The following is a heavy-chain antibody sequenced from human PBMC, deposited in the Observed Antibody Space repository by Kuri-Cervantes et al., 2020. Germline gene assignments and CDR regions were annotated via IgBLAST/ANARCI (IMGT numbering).Heavy chain of an antibody. CDR1: GGTFGSYI. D-gene: IGHD4-17*01. CDR2: MNPNSGNT. CDR3: TRTAATVTTGFGGYDAFDI. Sequence: ASVKVSCKASGGTFGSYIINWVRQATGQGLEWMGWMNPNSGNTGYAQKFQGRVTMTRNTSISTAYMELSSLGSEDTAVYYCTRTAATVTTGFGGYDAFDIWGQGTMVTVSS. J-gene: IGHJ3*02. V-gene: IGHV1-8*01.